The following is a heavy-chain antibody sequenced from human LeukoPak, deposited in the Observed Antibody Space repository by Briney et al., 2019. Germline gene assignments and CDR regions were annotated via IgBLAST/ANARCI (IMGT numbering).Heavy chain of an antibody. CDR2: MSSDGTKE. CDR3: ARGGSGFYY. D-gene: IGHD5-12*01. Sequence: PGGSLRLSCTASGFIFSDFSMHWVRQAPGKGLEWVAVMSSDGTKEFYADSVKGRFTISRDNSKNILYLDVNSLRLDDTALYYCARGGSGFYYWGQGTLVTVSS. J-gene: IGHJ4*02. CDR1: GFIFSDFS. V-gene: IGHV3-30*04.